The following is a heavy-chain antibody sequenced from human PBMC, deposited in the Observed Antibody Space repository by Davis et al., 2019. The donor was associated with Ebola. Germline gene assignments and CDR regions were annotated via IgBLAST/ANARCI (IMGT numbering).Heavy chain of an antibody. D-gene: IGHD6-6*01. CDR2: IIPIFGTA. CDR3: AGGVLSIAAPIY. J-gene: IGHJ4*02. CDR1: GGTFSSHA. V-gene: IGHV1-69*13. Sequence: AASVKVSCKASGGTFSSHAISWVRQAPGQGLEWMGGIIPIFGTANYAQKFQGRVTITADESTSTAYMELSSLRSEDPAVYYCAGGVLSIAAPIYWGQGTLVTVSS.